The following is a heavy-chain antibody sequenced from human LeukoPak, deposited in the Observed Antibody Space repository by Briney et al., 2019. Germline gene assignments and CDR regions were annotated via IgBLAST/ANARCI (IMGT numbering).Heavy chain of an antibody. Sequence: GGSLRLSCAASGFTFSSYAMSWVRQAPGKGLEWVSAISGSGGSTYYADSVKGRFTISRDNAKNSLYLQMNSLRAEDTAVYYCFGRTSGAFDIWGQGTMVTVSS. D-gene: IGHD1-26*01. CDR2: ISGSGGST. CDR1: GFTFSSYA. V-gene: IGHV3-23*01. J-gene: IGHJ3*02. CDR3: FGRTSGAFDI.